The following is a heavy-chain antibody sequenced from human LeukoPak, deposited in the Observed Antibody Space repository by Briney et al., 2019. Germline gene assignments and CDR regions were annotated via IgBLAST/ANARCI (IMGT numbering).Heavy chain of an antibody. V-gene: IGHV3-7*01. CDR1: GFTFSSYW. Sequence: GGSLRLSCTGSGFTFSSYWMTWVRQAPGKGLEWVANIKHDAREKYYVDSVMGRFTISRDNAKNSVFLQMNSLRAEDTALYYCARSDFPADYWGQGILVTVSS. CDR2: IKHDAREK. D-gene: IGHD3-3*01. J-gene: IGHJ4*02. CDR3: ARSDFPADY.